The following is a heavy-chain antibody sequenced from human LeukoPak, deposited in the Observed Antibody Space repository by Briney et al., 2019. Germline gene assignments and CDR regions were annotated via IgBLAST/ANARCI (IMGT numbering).Heavy chain of an antibody. CDR3: ARGSPPRRNYDSSGYYSYYFDY. Sequence: ASVKVSCKASGYTFTSYGISWVRQAPGQGLEWMGWISAYNGNTNYAQKLQGRVTMTTDTSTSIAYMDLRSLRSDDTAVYYCARGSPPRRNYDSSGYYSYYFDYWGQGSLVTVSS. V-gene: IGHV1-18*01. CDR2: ISAYNGNT. J-gene: IGHJ4*02. CDR1: GYTFTSYG. D-gene: IGHD3-22*01.